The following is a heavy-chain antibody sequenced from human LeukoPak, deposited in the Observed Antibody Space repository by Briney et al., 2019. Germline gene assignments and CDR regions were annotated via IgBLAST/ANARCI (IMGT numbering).Heavy chain of an antibody. CDR3: AEHPSMPRGPGY. CDR2: ISGSGGST. V-gene: IGHV3-23*01. D-gene: IGHD3-10*01. J-gene: IGHJ4*02. CDR1: GFTFSSYG. Sequence: PGGSLRLSCAASGFTFSSYGMSWVRQAPGKGLEWVSAISGSGGSTYYADSVKGRFTISRDNSKNTLYVQMNSLRAEDTAVYYCAEHPSMPRGPGYWGQGTLVTVSS.